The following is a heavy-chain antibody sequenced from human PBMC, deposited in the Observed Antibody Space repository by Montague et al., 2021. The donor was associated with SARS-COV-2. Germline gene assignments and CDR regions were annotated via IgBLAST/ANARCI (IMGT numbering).Heavy chain of an antibody. D-gene: IGHD3-16*01. CDR3: VGAPNEYYFDY. Sequence: SETLSLTCDVYGGSSSRYFWSWIRQPPGRGPELIGHISPTGSTRYNPSLDSRVTISLDTSKSRLSLELTSVTVADTSINFCVGAPNEYYFDYWGQGTPVSVSS. CDR2: ISPTGST. CDR1: GGSSSRYF. V-gene: IGHV4-34*01. J-gene: IGHJ4*02.